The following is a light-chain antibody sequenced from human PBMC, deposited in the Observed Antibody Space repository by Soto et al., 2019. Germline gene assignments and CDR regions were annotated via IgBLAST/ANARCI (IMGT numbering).Light chain of an antibody. J-gene: IGKJ4*01. V-gene: IGKV3-11*01. CDR2: DAS. CDR1: QSVSSY. CDR3: QQRSNWPFLT. Sequence: EIVLTQSPATLSLSPEERATLSCRASQSVSSYLAWYQQKPGQAPRLLIYDASNRATGIPARFSGSGSGTDFTLTISSLEPEDFAVYYCQQRSNWPFLTFGGGTKVEIK.